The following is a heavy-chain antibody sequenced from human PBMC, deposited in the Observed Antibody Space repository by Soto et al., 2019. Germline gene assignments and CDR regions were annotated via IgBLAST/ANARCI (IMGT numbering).Heavy chain of an antibody. J-gene: IGHJ6*02. Sequence: FTSCWISWVRQMPGKGLEWMGRIDPSDSYTNYSPSFQGHVTISADKSISTAYLQWSSLKASDTAMYYCARAYCSGGSCYYYYGMDVWGQGTTVTVSS. CDR2: IDPSDSYT. CDR1: FTSCW. V-gene: IGHV5-10-1*01. CDR3: ARAYCSGGSCYYYYGMDV. D-gene: IGHD2-15*01.